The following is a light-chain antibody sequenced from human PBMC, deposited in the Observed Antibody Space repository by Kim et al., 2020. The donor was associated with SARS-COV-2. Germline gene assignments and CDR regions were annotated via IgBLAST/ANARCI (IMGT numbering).Light chain of an antibody. V-gene: IGLV3-19*01. Sequence: SSELTQDPAVSVAVGQTVRITCQGDSLRNYYASWYQQRPGQAPVLVIYGKYNRPSGIPDRFSGSSSVNTASLTITGAQAEDEADYYCHSRDTSDNHPVFGTGTKVTVL. CDR3: HSRDTSDNHPV. CDR2: GKY. J-gene: IGLJ1*01. CDR1: SLRNYY.